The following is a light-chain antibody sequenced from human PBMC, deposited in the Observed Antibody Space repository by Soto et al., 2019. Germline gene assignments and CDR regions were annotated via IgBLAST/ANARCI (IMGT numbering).Light chain of an antibody. CDR3: QQYGSPQIT. CDR1: QSVSNNY. CDR2: GAS. Sequence: EIVLTQSPGTLSLSPGERASLSCRASQSVSNNYLAKYQQRPGQAPRLPSYGASNSATGIPDRFSGSGCGTDFTLAISILEPEHFAVYYCQQYGSPQITFGQGTRLEIK. V-gene: IGKV3-20*01. J-gene: IGKJ5*01.